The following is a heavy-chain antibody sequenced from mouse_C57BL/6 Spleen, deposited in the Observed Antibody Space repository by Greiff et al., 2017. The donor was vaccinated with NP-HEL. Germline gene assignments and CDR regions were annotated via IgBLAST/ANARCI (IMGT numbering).Heavy chain of an antibody. CDR1: GFTFSDYY. Sequence: EVKLVESGGGLVQPGGSLKLSCAASGFTFSDYYMYWVRQTPEKRLEWVAYISNGGGSTYYPDTVKGRFTISRDNAKNTLYLQMSRLKSEDTAMYYCARQSITTERYFDVWGTGTTVTVSS. D-gene: IGHD1-2*01. CDR2: ISNGGGST. J-gene: IGHJ1*03. V-gene: IGHV5-12*01. CDR3: ARQSITTERYFDV.